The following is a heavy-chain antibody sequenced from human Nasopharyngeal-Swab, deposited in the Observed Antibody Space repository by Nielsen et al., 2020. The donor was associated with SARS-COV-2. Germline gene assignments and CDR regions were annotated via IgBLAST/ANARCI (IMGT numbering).Heavy chain of an antibody. CDR2: IYYNGNT. CDR3: VRSSSWYYFDY. Sequence: SETLSLTCAVYGGSSSGYYWTWIRQPPGKWLEWIGNIYYNGNTYQNPSLKSRLTIPVDKSKNQFSLQLSSVTAADTAVYYCVRSSSWYYFDYWAQGTQVTVSS. CDR1: GGSSSGYY. V-gene: IGHV4-34*01. J-gene: IGHJ4*02. D-gene: IGHD6-13*01.